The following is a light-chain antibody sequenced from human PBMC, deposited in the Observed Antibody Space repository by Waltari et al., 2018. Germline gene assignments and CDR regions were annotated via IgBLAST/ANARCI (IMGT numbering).Light chain of an antibody. V-gene: IGKV3-11*01. CDR2: DTS. CDR3: QQRRDWPLT. J-gene: IGKJ4*01. Sequence: DIVLTQSPAILSLSPGERASLSCRASQSVTNYLAWYQQKPGQAPRLLIDDTSNRATRSPARFSGSGFGTDFTLTISSLEPEDFAVYSCQQRRDWPLTFGGGTKVEIK. CDR1: QSVTNY.